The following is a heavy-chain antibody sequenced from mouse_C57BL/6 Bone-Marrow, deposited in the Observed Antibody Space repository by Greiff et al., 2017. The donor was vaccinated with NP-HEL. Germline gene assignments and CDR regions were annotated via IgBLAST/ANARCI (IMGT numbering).Heavy chain of an antibody. J-gene: IGHJ3*01. CDR2: IDPETGGT. CDR3: TRLRSFAY. CDR1: GYTFTDYE. Sequence: LVRPGASVTLSCKASGYTFTDYEMHWVKQTPVHGLEWIGAIDPETGGTAYNQKFTGKAILTADKSSSTAYKELRSLTSEDSSVYYCTRLRSFAYWGQGTLVTVSA. D-gene: IGHD1-1*01. V-gene: IGHV1-15*01.